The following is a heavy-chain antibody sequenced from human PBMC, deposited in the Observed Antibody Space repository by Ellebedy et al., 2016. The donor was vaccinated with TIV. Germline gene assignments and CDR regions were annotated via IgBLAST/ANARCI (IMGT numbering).Heavy chain of an antibody. V-gene: IGHV1-2*05. CDR1: GYTFSDHY. CDR2: INPNGGTT. Sequence: AASVKVSCKASGYTFSDHYIHWVRQAPGRGLEWIGRINPNGGTTDYAQNFQGTVTMTRDASINMAYLELNSLTSDDTVVYFCARENYWYYDGLDVWGQGTTVTVSS. CDR3: ARENYWYYDGLDV. J-gene: IGHJ6*02. D-gene: IGHD1-7*01.